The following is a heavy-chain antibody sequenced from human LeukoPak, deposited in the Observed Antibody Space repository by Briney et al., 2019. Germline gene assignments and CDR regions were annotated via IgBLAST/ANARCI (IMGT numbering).Heavy chain of an antibody. V-gene: IGHV1-46*01. CDR2: VNPSGGST. CDR1: GYSFTNYY. J-gene: IGHJ4*02. Sequence: ASVTVSCKASGYSFTNYYIHWVRQAPGQGLEWMGIVNPSGGSTTYAQKFQGRVTITADESTSTAYMELSSLRSEDTAVYYCARDYRGYSYGSFDYWGQGTLVTVSS. D-gene: IGHD5-18*01. CDR3: ARDYRGYSYGSFDY.